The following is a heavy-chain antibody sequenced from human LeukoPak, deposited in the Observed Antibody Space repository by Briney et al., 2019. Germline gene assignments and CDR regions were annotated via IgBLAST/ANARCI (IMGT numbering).Heavy chain of an antibody. Sequence: ASVKISCKASGYTFTDYYMHWVQQAPGKGLEWMGRVDPEDGETIYAEKFQGRVIITADTSTDTAYMELSSLRSEDTAVYYCATDHGGNSWDYYYMDVWGKGTTVTVSS. V-gene: IGHV1-69-2*01. CDR3: ATDHGGNSWDYYYMDV. CDR1: GYTFTDYY. J-gene: IGHJ6*03. D-gene: IGHD4-23*01. CDR2: VDPEDGET.